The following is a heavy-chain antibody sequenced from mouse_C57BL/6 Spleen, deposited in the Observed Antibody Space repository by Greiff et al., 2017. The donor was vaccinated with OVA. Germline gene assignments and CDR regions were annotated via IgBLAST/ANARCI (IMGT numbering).Heavy chain of an antibody. CDR2: ISSGGSYT. V-gene: IGHV5-6*01. CDR3: ARHPDYGAYYFDY. CDR1: GFTFSSYG. D-gene: IGHD1-1*02. J-gene: IGHJ2*01. Sequence: EVKLMESGGDLVKPGGSLKLSCAASGFTFSSYGMSWVRQTPDKRLEWVATISSGGSYTYYPDSVKGRFTISRDNAKNTLYLQMSSLKSEDTAMYYCARHPDYGAYYFDYWGQGTTLTVSS.